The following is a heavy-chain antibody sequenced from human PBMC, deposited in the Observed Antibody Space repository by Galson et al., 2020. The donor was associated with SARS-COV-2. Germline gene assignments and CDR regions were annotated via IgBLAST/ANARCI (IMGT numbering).Heavy chain of an antibody. Sequence: GESLKISCAASGFTVSSNYMSWVRQAPGKGLEWVSVIYSGGSTYYADSVKGRFTLSRDNSKNTLYLQMNSLRAEDTAVYYCARDLDIYGMDVWGQGTTVTVSS. CDR1: GFTVSSNY. CDR3: ARDLDIYGMDV. J-gene: IGHJ6*02. CDR2: IYSGGST. V-gene: IGHV3-53*01.